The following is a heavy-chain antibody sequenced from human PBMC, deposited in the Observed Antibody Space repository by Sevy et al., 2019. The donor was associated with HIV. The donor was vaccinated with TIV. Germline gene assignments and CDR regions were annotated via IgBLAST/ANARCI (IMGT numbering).Heavy chain of an antibody. D-gene: IGHD6-19*01. CDR1: GGPISSGAYY. V-gene: IGHV4-31*03. CDR3: ARGAAVAGSFYFDY. Sequence: SETLSLTCTVSGGPISSGAYYWNWFRQHPGKGLEWIGYIFYSWSTYYDPSLKSRLTISIDTSKNQFPLKLSSVSAADTAVYYCARGAAVAGSFYFDYWGQGTLVTVSS. CDR2: IFYSWST. J-gene: IGHJ4*02.